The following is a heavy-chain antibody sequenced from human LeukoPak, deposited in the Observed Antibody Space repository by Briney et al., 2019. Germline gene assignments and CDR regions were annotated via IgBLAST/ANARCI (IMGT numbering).Heavy chain of an antibody. CDR1: GFTFSSYT. CDR2: ISSTAGTM. D-gene: IGHD3-22*01. J-gene: IGHJ6*03. CDR3: ARATRFYDSSTYQAFYYMTS. V-gene: IGHV3-48*04. Sequence: GGSLRLSCAASGFTFSSYTMNWVRQAPGKGLEWISYISSTAGTMYYADSVKGRFTFSRDNAKNSLYLQMNSLRAEDTAVYYCARATRFYDSSTYQAFYYMTSGAKGPRSPSP.